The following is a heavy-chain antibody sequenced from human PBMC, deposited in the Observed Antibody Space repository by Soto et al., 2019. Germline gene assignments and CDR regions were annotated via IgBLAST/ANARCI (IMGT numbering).Heavy chain of an antibody. CDR1: GGSISSYY. CDR2: IYYGGST. V-gene: IGHV4-59*08. Sequence: QVQLQESGPGLVKPSETLSLTCTVSGGSISSYYWSWIRQPPGKGLEWIGYIYYGGSTNYNPSLTSRVTISVDTTKNQFSLKLSSVTAADTAVYYCARRWGDAFDIWGQGTMVTVSS. J-gene: IGHJ3*02. D-gene: IGHD3-16*01. CDR3: ARRWGDAFDI.